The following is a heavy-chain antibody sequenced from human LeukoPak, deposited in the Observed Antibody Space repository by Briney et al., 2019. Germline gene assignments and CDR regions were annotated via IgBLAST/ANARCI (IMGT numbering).Heavy chain of an antibody. CDR3: ARIAPHTAMVTDWFAP. CDR1: GFSLSNARMG. D-gene: IGHD5-18*01. CDR2: IFWHDEK. V-gene: IGHV2-26*01. Sequence: SGPTLLNPTATLTLTCTVSGFSLSNARMGVSWIRQPPGKALEWLTHIFWHDEKSYSTSLKSRLTISQDTSKSQVVLTMTNMDPVDTATYYCARIAPHTAMVTDWFAPWGQGTLVTVSS. J-gene: IGHJ5*02.